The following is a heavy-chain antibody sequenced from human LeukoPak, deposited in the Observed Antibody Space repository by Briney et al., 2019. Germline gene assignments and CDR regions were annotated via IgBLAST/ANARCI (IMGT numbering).Heavy chain of an antibody. J-gene: IGHJ6*02. Sequence: ASVKVSCKVSGYTLSELSMHWVRQAPGKGLEWMGGFNPEDGETIYTQNLQGRVIMTEDTSTDTAYMELSSLRSEDTAVYYCARVAYYYDSAGKSLKFFYGMDVWGQGTTVTVSS. CDR2: FNPEDGET. D-gene: IGHD3-22*01. CDR3: ARVAYYYDSAGKSLKFFYGMDV. V-gene: IGHV1-24*01. CDR1: GYTLSELS.